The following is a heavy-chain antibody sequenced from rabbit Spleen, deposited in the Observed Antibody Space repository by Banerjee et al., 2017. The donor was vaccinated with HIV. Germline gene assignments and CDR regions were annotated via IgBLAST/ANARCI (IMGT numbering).Heavy chain of an antibody. J-gene: IGHJ6*01. CDR3: ARDTGSSFSTYGMDL. CDR2: IYAGSSGDT. Sequence: QQQLVESGGGLVKPEGSLTLTCKASGFDLRKYYYMCWVRQAPGKRPEWIACIYAGSSGDTDYASWAKGRFTIPKTSSTTVTLQMTSLTVADTATYFCARDTGSSFSTYGMDLWGPGTLVTVS. D-gene: IGHD8-1*01. V-gene: IGHV1S45*01. CDR1: GFDLRKYYY.